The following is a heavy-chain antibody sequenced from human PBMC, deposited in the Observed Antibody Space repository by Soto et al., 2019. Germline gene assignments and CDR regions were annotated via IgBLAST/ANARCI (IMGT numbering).Heavy chain of an antibody. Sequence: QVQLVESGGGLVKPGGSLRLSCAASGFTFSDYYMSWIRQAPGKGLEWVSYISSSGSTIYYADSVKGRFTISRDNAKNSRYLQMNSLRAEDTAVYYCAREPVVVVAATKGGWYFDLWGRGTLVTVSS. CDR2: ISSSGSTI. V-gene: IGHV3-11*01. CDR3: AREPVVVVAATKGGWYFDL. CDR1: GFTFSDYY. D-gene: IGHD2-15*01. J-gene: IGHJ2*01.